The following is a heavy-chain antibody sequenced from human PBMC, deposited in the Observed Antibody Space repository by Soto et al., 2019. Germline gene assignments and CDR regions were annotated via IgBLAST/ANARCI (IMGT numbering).Heavy chain of an antibody. J-gene: IGHJ4*02. Sequence: QVQLVESGGGVVQPGRSLRLSCAASGFTFGTYAMHWVRQAPGKWLEWVAVIYYDGSNKYYADSVKGRFTISRDNSKNPLYLQMNSRRAEDKAVYYCSRAFCTNGVCYYYFDFWGQGTLVTVSS. D-gene: IGHD2-8*01. V-gene: IGHV3-33*01. CDR1: GFTFGTYA. CDR2: IYYDGSNK. CDR3: SRAFCTNGVCYYYFDF.